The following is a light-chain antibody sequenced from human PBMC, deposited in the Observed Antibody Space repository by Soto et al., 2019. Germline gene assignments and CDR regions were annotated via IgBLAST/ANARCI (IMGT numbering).Light chain of an antibody. V-gene: IGKV3-20*01. CDR1: QSVSSY. J-gene: IGKJ1*01. CDR2: GAS. Sequence: EIVLTQSPGSLSLSPGERATLSCSASQSVSSYLAWYQQKPGQAPRLLISGASSRATGFPDRFSGTGSGNDFSLTISRLEPEDSAVYYCHQYGTSPRTFGQGTKVEIK. CDR3: HQYGTSPRT.